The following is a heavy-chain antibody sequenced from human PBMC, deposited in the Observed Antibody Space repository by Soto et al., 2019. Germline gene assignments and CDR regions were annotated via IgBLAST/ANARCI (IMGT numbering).Heavy chain of an antibody. CDR2: IYYSGTA. D-gene: IGHD6-19*01. Sequence: SETLSLTCTVSGDSISSSSYYWGWFRQPPGKGLEWIGNIYYSGTANYTPSLKSRVAISVDTSKNQFSLKLSSVTAADTAVFYCARLSRRASVPGDYWGQGTLVTVSS. CDR1: GDSISSSSYY. CDR3: ARLSRRASVPGDY. V-gene: IGHV4-39*01. J-gene: IGHJ4*02.